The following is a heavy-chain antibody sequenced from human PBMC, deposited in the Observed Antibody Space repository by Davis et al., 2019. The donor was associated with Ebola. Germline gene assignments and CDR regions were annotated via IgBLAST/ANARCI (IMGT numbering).Heavy chain of an antibody. CDR1: GFTFRNNA. V-gene: IGHV3-23*01. Sequence: GGSLRLSCAASGFTFRNNAMSWVRQAPGKGLEWVSAISASGSRTYYADSVKGQFTISRDNAKNSLYLQMNSLRAEDTAVYYCARVMDIVVVPAANPFDYWGQGTLVTVSS. J-gene: IGHJ4*02. CDR3: ARVMDIVVVPAANPFDY. CDR2: ISASGSRT. D-gene: IGHD2-2*03.